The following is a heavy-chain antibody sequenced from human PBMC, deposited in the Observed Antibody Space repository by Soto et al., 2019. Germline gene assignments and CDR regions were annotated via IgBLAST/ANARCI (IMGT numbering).Heavy chain of an antibody. Sequence: QVQLVESGGGLVQPGGSLRLSCAASGFTFGDYEMSWIRQAAGKGPEWVSFLSRSGNTIYYAASVTGRFRISRDNAENSLFLQMERLRVEDTATYFCARSSGLYEADAFDMLGQGTMVTVSA. CDR3: ARSSGLYEADAFDM. CDR1: GFTFGDYE. J-gene: IGHJ3*02. D-gene: IGHD6-19*01. V-gene: IGHV3-11*01. CDR2: LSRSGNTI.